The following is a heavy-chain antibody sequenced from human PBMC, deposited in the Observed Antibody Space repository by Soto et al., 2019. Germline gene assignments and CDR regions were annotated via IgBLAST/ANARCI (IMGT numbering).Heavy chain of an antibody. CDR2: IKSKTDGGTT. J-gene: IGHJ6*02. CDR3: TTGIVVVIPSGMDV. CDR1: GFTLSSFA. D-gene: IGHD3-22*01. Sequence: GGSLRLSCAASGFTLSSFAMSWVRQAPGKGLEWVGRIKSKTDGGTTDYAAPVKGRFTISRDDSKNTLYLQMNSLKTEDTAVYYCTTGIVVVIPSGMDVRGQGTSVTVSS. V-gene: IGHV3-15*01.